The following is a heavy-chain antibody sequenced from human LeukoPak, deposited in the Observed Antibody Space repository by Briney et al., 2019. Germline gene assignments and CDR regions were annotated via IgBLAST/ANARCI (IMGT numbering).Heavy chain of an antibody. CDR2: IIPIFGTA. D-gene: IGHD6-19*01. CDR1: GGSFSSYA. J-gene: IGHJ4*02. Sequence: SVKVSCKASGGSFSSYAISWVRQAPGQGLEWMGGIIPIFGTANYAQKFQGRVTITADKSTSTAYMELSSLRSEDTAVYYCAREGNSSGWTDYWGQATLVTVSS. V-gene: IGHV1-69*06. CDR3: AREGNSSGWTDY.